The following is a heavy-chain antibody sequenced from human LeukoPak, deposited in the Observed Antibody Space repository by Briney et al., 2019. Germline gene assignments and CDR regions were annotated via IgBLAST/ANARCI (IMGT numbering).Heavy chain of an antibody. CDR1: GFTFSGYG. D-gene: IGHD3-3*01. Sequence: GKSLGLSCAGSGFTFSGYGMHWVRQAPGKGLEWVTGIAYDGSRKHYADSVKGRFTISRDNSRNTMDLQMNSLVEDTAVYHCTRYDSSRFDPWGQGTLVIVSS. V-gene: IGHV3-30*03. CDR3: TRYDSSRFDP. CDR2: IAYDGSRK. J-gene: IGHJ5*02.